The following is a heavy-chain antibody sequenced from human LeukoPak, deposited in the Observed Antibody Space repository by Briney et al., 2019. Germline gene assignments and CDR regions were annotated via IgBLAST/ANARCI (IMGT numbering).Heavy chain of an antibody. D-gene: IGHD3-10*01. CDR1: GGSISSRSHS. J-gene: IGHJ4*02. Sequence: SETLSLTCTVSGGSISSRSHSWGWIRQPPGKGLGWIGSLYYTGSTYYNPSLKSRVTISVDTSKNQFSLKLSSVTAADTSLYYCASQAYGSGSYRLPSQGYWGQGTLVTVSS. CDR2: LYYTGST. CDR3: ASQAYGSGSYRLPSQGY. V-gene: IGHV4-39*01.